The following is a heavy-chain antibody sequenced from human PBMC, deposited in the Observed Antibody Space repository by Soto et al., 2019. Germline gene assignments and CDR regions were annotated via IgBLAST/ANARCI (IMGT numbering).Heavy chain of an antibody. CDR1: GYSFTGYF. J-gene: IGHJ6*02. V-gene: IGHV1-2*02. D-gene: IGHD1-20*01. Sequence: GASVKVSCKASGYSFTGYFMHWVRQAPGQGLEWMGWFNPNSGDTDYAQKFQGRVTITRDTSASTAYMELSSLRSEDTAVYYCARVGITGITGYYYGMDVWGQGTTVTVSS. CDR3: ARVGITGITGYYYGMDV. CDR2: FNPNSGDT.